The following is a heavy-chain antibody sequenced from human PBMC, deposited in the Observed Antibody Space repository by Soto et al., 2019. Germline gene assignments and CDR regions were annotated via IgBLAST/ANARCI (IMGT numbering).Heavy chain of an antibody. V-gene: IGHV1-18*01. J-gene: IGHJ6*02. CDR3: ARYNWNYLYYYGMDV. Sequence: ASVKVSCKASGYTFTSYGISWVRQAPGQGLEWMGWISAYNGNTNYAQKLQGRVTMTTDTSTSTAYVELRSLGSDDTAVYYCARYNWNYLYYYGMDVWGQGTTVTVSS. D-gene: IGHD1-7*01. CDR2: ISAYNGNT. CDR1: GYTFTSYG.